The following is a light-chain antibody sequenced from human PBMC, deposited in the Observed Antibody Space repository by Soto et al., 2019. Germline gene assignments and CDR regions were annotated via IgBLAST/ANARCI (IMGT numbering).Light chain of an antibody. CDR3: QQRSNWPLIT. CDR1: QSVSSY. V-gene: IGKV3-11*01. J-gene: IGKJ4*01. CDR2: DAS. Sequence: EIVLTQSPATLSLSPGERATLSCRASQSVSSYLAWYQQKPGQAPRLLIYDASNRATGIPARFSGSGSGTDFTLTIISLEPEDFAVYYCQQRSNWPLITFGGGNKVEIK.